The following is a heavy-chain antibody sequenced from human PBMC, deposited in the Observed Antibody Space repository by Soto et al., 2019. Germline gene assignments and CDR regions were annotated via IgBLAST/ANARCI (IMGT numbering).Heavy chain of an antibody. J-gene: IGHJ6*02. CDR3: AREQLVPGTTSYYYYGMDV. CDR2: IIPIFGTA. Sequence: SVKVSCKASGGTFSSYAISWVRQAPGQGLEWMGGIIPIFGTANYAQKFQGRVTITADESTSTAYMELSSLRSEDTAVYYCAREQLVPGTTSYYYYGMDVWGQGTTVTVSS. D-gene: IGHD6-6*01. CDR1: GGTFSSYA. V-gene: IGHV1-69*13.